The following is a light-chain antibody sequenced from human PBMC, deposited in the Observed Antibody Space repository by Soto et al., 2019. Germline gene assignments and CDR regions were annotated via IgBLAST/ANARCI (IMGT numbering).Light chain of an antibody. Sequence: DIQMTQSPSSLSASVGDRVTITCRASQYISSYVNWYQQKPGKAHKVLIYGASDLQRGDPSRCSGGGSATDITLTINSLQPEDFATYYCQQSYSRPLTFGPGTKLDIK. V-gene: IGKV1-39*01. J-gene: IGKJ3*01. CDR2: GAS. CDR3: QQSYSRPLT. CDR1: QYISSY.